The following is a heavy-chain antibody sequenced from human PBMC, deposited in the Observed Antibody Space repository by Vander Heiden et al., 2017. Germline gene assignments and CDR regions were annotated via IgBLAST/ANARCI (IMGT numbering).Heavy chain of an antibody. CDR2: IKSKTDGGTT. CDR3: TTLREGWFDP. CDR1: GFPFSNAW. V-gene: IGHV3-15*01. Sequence: EVQLMESGGGLVKLGGSLSLSCAASGFPFSNAWMSWVRQAPGKGLEWVGRIKSKTDGGTTDYAAPVKGRFTISRDDSKNTLYLQMNSLKTEDTAVYYCTTLREGWFDPWGQGTLVTVSS. J-gene: IGHJ5*02.